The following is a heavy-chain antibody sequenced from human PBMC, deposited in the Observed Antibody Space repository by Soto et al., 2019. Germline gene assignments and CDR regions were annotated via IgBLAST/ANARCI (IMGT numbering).Heavy chain of an antibody. CDR2: IIPIFGTA. CDR1: GGTFSSYA. D-gene: IGHD3-16*01. CDR3: ARSMITFGAGDYYYGMDV. J-gene: IGHJ6*02. V-gene: IGHV1-69*13. Sequence: SVKVSCKASGGTFSSYAISWVRQAPGQGLEWMGGIIPIFGTANYAQKFQGRVTITADESTSTAYMELSSLRSEDTAVYYCARSMITFGAGDYYYGMDVWGQGTTVTVSS.